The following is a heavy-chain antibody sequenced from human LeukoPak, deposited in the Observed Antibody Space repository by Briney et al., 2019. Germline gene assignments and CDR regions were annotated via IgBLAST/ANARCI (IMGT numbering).Heavy chain of an antibody. J-gene: IGHJ5*02. Sequence: ASVKVSCKASGYTFTSYYMHWVRQAPGQGLEWMGIINPSGGSTSYAQKFQGRVTMTRDTSTSTVHMELSSLRSEDTAVYYCARELIDYYGSGSSGGGFDPWGQGTLVTVSS. D-gene: IGHD3-10*01. CDR2: INPSGGST. CDR1: GYTFTSYY. CDR3: ARELIDYYGSGSSGGGFDP. V-gene: IGHV1-46*01.